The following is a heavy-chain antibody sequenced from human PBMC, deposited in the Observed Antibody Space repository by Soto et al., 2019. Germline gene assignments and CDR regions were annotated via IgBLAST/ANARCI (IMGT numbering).Heavy chain of an antibody. CDR3: ARVIGSGWYYPYYGMDV. Sequence: VGSLRLSCAASGFTFSSYWMSWVRHAPGKGLEWVANIKQDGSEKYYVDSVKGRFTISRDNAKNSLYLQMNSLRAEDTAVYYCARVIGSGWYYPYYGMDVWCQGTTVTVSS. CDR1: GFTFSSYW. J-gene: IGHJ6*02. V-gene: IGHV3-7*01. D-gene: IGHD6-19*01. CDR2: IKQDGSEK.